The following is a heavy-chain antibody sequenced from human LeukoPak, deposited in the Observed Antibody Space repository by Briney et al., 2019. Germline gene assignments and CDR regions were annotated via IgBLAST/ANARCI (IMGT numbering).Heavy chain of an antibody. CDR3: AREDVVLVDAVRYYYYVMDV. CDR2: INPSGGST. V-gene: IGHV1-46*01. J-gene: IGHJ6*02. D-gene: IGHD2-15*01. Sequence: ASVNLSCNASGYNFISNYMHWDRQPPGQGLEWMGIINPSGGSTSYAQKFQDRVTMTRDTSTSTEYMELSSLKSEDTAVYYCAREDVVLVDAVRYYYYVMDVWGQGTTVTVSS. CDR1: GYNFISNY.